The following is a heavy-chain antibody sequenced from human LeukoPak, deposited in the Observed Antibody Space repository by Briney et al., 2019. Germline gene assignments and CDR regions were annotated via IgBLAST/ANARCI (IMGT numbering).Heavy chain of an antibody. CDR1: GNYW. D-gene: IGHD2/OR15-2a*01. CDR2: INSDGSWT. Sequence: GGSLRLSCAASGNYWVHWVRQAPGKGLVWVSHINSDGSWTSYADSVKGRFTITKDNAKNTVYLQMNSLRAEDTAVYYCVSFYETYWGRGTLVTVSS. J-gene: IGHJ4*02. V-gene: IGHV3-74*01. CDR3: VSFYETY.